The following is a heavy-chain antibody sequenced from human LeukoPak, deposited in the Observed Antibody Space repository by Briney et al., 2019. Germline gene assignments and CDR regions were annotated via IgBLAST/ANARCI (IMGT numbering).Heavy chain of an antibody. Sequence: SETLSLTCAVYGGSFSGYYWSWIRQPPGKGLEWIGEINHSGSTNYNPSLKSRVTISVDTSKNQFSLKLSSVTAADTAVYYCARVVGYYYYYMDVWGKGTAVTVSS. J-gene: IGHJ6*03. V-gene: IGHV4-34*01. D-gene: IGHD3-10*01. CDR2: INHSGST. CDR3: ARVVGYYYYYMDV. CDR1: GGSFSGYY.